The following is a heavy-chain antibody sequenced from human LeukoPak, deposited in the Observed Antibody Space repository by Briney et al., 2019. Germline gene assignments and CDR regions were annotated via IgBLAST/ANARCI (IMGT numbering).Heavy chain of an antibody. Sequence: PGGSLRLSCAASGFTFSSYEMNWVRQAPGEGLEWVSYISSSGSTIYYADSVKGRFTISRDNAKNSLYLQMNSLRAEDTAVYYCARDRTAGWAHDAFDIWGQGTMVTVSS. CDR1: GFTFSSYE. V-gene: IGHV3-48*03. CDR3: ARDRTAGWAHDAFDI. CDR2: ISSSGSTI. D-gene: IGHD6-19*01. J-gene: IGHJ3*02.